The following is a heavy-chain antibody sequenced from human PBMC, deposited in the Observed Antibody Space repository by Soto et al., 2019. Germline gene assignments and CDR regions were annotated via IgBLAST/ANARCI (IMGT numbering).Heavy chain of an antibody. CDR1: GFTFSSYA. CDR2: ISGSGGST. D-gene: IGHD3-22*01. CDR3: AKDAGGPLRLIVVVITTSGASDI. J-gene: IGHJ3*02. Sequence: GGSVRLSCAASGFTFSSYAMSWVRQAPGKGVEWVSAISGSGGSTYYADSVKGRFTISRDNSKNTLYLQMNSLRAEDTAVYYCAKDAGGPLRLIVVVITTSGASDISGPAT. V-gene: IGHV3-23*01.